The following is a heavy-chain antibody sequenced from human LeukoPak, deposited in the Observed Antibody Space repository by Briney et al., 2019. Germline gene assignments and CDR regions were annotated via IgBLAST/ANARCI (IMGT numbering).Heavy chain of an antibody. CDR1: GYTFSHYG. V-gene: IGHV3-30*02. Sequence: GGSLRLSYETSGYTFSHYGILWVRQVPGMGLEWVAFIKYDGSKIYYAESVQGRFTISRDNSKNNLFLQMTRMRPQDTAVYYCATDGIPSATALANWGQGTLVTVSS. CDR2: IKYDGSKI. J-gene: IGHJ4*02. D-gene: IGHD2/OR15-2a*01. CDR3: ATDGIPSATALAN.